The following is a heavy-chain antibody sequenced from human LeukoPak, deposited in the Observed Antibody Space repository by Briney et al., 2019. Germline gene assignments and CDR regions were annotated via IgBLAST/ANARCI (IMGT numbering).Heavy chain of an antibody. V-gene: IGHV1-46*01. CDR3: AREVTTVTSPRYYFDY. J-gene: IGHJ4*02. CDR2: INPSGGST. D-gene: IGHD4-17*01. CDR1: GYTFTSYY. Sequence: ASVKVSCKASGYTFTSYYMHWVRQAPGQGLEWMGIINPSGGSTSYAQKFQGRVTMTRDMSTSTVYMELSSLKSEDTAVYYCAREVTTVTSPRYYFDYWGQGTLVTVSS.